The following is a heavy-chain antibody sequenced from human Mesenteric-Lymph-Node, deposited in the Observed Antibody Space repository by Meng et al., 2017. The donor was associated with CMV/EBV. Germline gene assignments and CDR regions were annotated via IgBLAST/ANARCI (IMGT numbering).Heavy chain of an antibody. D-gene: IGHD3-10*01. CDR3: ARSNYYGSGSYYPLDAFDI. Sequence: GESLKISCAASGFPFSSYEMNWVRQAPGKGLEWVSYISSSGSTIYYADSVKGRFTISRDNAKNSLYLQMNSLRAEDTAVYYCARSNYYGSGSYYPLDAFDIWGQGTMVTVSS. CDR2: ISSSGSTI. V-gene: IGHV3-48*03. CDR1: GFPFSSYE. J-gene: IGHJ3*02.